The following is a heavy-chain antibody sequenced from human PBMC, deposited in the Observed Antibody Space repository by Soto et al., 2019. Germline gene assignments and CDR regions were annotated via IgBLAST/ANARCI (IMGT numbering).Heavy chain of an antibody. D-gene: IGHD2-15*01. V-gene: IGHV1-3*01. CDR3: AREGSWAATLNY. CDR2: INAGNGNT. Sequence: ASVKVSCKASGYTFTIYAMHWVRQAPGQRLEWMGWINAGNGNTKYSQKFQGRVTITRDTSASTAYMELSSLRSEDTAVYYCAREGSWAATLNYWGQGTLVTVSS. CDR1: GYTFTIYA. J-gene: IGHJ4*02.